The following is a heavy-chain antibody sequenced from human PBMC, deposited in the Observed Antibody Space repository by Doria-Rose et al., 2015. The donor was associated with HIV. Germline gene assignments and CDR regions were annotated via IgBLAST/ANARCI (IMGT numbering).Heavy chain of an antibody. J-gene: IGHJ4*02. V-gene: IGHV4-61*02. Sequence: QVQLQESGPGLVKPSQTLSLTCSVSNASISSGTYYWSWIRQPAGKGLEWIGRIYASGSTNFNPSLKSRITISVDTSKSQFSLKVSSVTAADTAVYYCARDVKNWGQGTLVTVSS. CDR2: IYASGST. CDR3: ARDVKN. CDR1: NASISSGTYY.